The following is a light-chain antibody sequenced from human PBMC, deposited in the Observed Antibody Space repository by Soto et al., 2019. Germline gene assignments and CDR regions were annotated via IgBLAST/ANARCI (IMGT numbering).Light chain of an antibody. CDR2: EVS. Sequence: DVVMTQTPISLSVTPGQPASISCESNQSLLHTDGKTYLYWYLQKPGQPPQILIYEVSNLFSGVPDRFSGSGSGTYFTLKISRVEAEDVGVYYCMQSAQLPLTFGGGTKVEIK. CDR3: MQSAQLPLT. V-gene: IGKV2D-29*01. J-gene: IGKJ4*01. CDR1: QSLLHTDGKTY.